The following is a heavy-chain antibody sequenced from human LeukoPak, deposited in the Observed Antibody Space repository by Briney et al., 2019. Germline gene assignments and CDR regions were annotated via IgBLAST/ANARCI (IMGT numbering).Heavy chain of an antibody. D-gene: IGHD3-22*01. CDR2: MSSSGTTI. V-gene: IGHV3-48*04. CDR3: VRYYYDSSGYYYIDY. Sequence: GGTLRLSCAASGFTFSSYGMSWVRQAPGKGLEGVSYMSSSGTTIYYADSVEGRFTISRDNAKKSLYMQMNSLRAEDTAVYYCVRYYYDSSGYYYIDYWGRGTLVTVSS. CDR1: GFTFSSYG. J-gene: IGHJ4*02.